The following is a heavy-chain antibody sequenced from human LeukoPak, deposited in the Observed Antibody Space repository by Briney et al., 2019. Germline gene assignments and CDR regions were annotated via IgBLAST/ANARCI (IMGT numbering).Heavy chain of an antibody. CDR1: GYTFTGYY. J-gene: IGHJ4*02. Sequence: GASVKVSCKASGYTFTGYYMHWVRQAPGQGLEWMGWINPNSGGTNYAQKFQGRVTITADKSTSTAYMELSSLRSEDTAVYYCASDVPGIAVAGPVDYWGQGTLVTVSS. D-gene: IGHD6-19*01. V-gene: IGHV1-2*02. CDR2: INPNSGGT. CDR3: ASDVPGIAVAGPVDY.